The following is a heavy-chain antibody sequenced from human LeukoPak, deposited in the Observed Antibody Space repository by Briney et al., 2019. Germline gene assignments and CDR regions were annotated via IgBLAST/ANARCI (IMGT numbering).Heavy chain of an antibody. J-gene: IGHJ5*02. CDR2: INHSGST. V-gene: IGHV4-34*01. CDR3: ARRPIYGWFEP. CDR1: GGSFSGYY. D-gene: IGHD2/OR15-2a*01. Sequence: SETLSLTCAVYGGSFSGYYWSWIRQPPGKGLEWIGEINHSGSTNYNPSLKSRVTISVDTSKNQFSLKLSSVTAADTAVYYCARRPIYGWFEPWGQGTLVTVSS.